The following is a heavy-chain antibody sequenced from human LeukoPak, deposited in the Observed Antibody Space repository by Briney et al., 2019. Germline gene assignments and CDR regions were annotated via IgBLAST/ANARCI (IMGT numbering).Heavy chain of an antibody. V-gene: IGHV4-31*03. CDR2: LYYSGST. D-gene: IGHD2-2*01. CDR1: GGSISSGGYY. Sequence: SETLSLTCTVSGGSISSGGYYWSWIRRPPGKGLEWIGYLYYSGSTYYNPSLKSRVTISVATSKNQFSLKLSSVTAADTAVYYCARSYCSSTSCSPYYYYYMDVWGKGTTVTVSS. CDR3: ARSYCSSTSCSPYYYYYMDV. J-gene: IGHJ6*03.